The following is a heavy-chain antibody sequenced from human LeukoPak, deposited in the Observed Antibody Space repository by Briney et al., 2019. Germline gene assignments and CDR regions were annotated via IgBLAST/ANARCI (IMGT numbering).Heavy chain of an antibody. Sequence: GGSLRLSCEVSGFTVSSNYMTWVRQAPGKGLEWVSIIYSGGSTYYADSVKGRFAISRDNSKNTLYLQMNSLRAEDTAVFYCARDLTGDAYFDYWGQGTLVTVSS. V-gene: IGHV3-66*01. CDR1: GFTVSSNY. D-gene: IGHD7-27*01. J-gene: IGHJ4*02. CDR2: IYSGGST. CDR3: ARDLTGDAYFDY.